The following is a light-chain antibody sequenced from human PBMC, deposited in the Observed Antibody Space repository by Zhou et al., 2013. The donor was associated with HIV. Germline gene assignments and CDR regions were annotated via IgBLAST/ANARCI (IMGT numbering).Light chain of an antibody. CDR3: QQYANSPQT. V-gene: IGKV3-20*01. CDR1: QSVRSN. J-gene: IGKJ2*01. Sequence: EIVLTQSPGTLSLSPGERATLSCRASQSVRSNLAWYQQKPGQAPRLLVYGASTRATGIPDRFTGSGSGTDFTLTFTTLGPEDFAVYYCQQYANSPQTFGQGTKVEIK. CDR2: GAS.